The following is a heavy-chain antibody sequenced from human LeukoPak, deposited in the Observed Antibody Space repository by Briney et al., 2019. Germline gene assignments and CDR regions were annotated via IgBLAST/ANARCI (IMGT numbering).Heavy chain of an antibody. CDR3: ARGRSSSGPAQRAPANFDS. Sequence: NPGGSLRLSCAASGSTFSTYSMNWVRQAPGKGLEWVSSITTSSNYIYYADSVKGRFTISRDNAKNSLYLQMNSLRVEDTALYYCARGRSSSGPAQRAPANFDSWGQGTLVTVSS. CDR1: GSTFSTYS. CDR2: ITTSSNYI. D-gene: IGHD6-6*01. V-gene: IGHV3-21*06. J-gene: IGHJ4*02.